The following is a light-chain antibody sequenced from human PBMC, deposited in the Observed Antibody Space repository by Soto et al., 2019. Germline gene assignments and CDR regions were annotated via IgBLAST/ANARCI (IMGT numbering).Light chain of an antibody. CDR1: SSNIGNNY. J-gene: IGLJ3*02. V-gene: IGLV1-51*01. Sequence: QSVLTQPPSVSAAPGQKVTVSCSGSSSNIGNNYVSWYQQLPGTAPKLFIYDNNKRPSGIPDRFSGSKSGNTASLTVSGLQAGDEADYYCSSFAANDNVVFGGGTKLTVL. CDR3: SSFAANDNVV. CDR2: DNN.